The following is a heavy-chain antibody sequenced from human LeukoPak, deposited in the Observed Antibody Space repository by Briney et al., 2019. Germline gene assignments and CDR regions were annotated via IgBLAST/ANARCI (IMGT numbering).Heavy chain of an antibody. CDR2: IHYIRDGP. Sequence: GGSLRLSCVGSGFRFSRYAMSWVRQAPGKALEWVATIHYIRDGPYYADSVEVRFTISRDDSKNTVYLQMNSLRVEDTAIYYCARCVTGWPNWFAPWGQGTLVTVSS. CDR1: GFRFSRYA. D-gene: IGHD6-19*01. J-gene: IGHJ5*02. CDR3: ARCVTGWPNWFAP. V-gene: IGHV3-23*01.